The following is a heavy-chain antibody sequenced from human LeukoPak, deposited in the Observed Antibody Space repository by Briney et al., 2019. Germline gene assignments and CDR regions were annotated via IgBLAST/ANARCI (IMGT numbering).Heavy chain of an antibody. V-gene: IGHV2-5*02. D-gene: IGHD1-26*01. J-gene: IGHJ4*02. Sequence: SGPTLVNPTQTLTLTCTFSGFSLTTSGVGVGLIRQPPGKALEWLAHIYWDDDIHYSPSLKSRLTITKDASKNQVVLTLINMDPVDTATYYCAHRGFSGSYHFDYWGQGALVTVSS. CDR3: AHRGFSGSYHFDY. CDR1: GFSLTTSGVG. CDR2: IYWDDDI.